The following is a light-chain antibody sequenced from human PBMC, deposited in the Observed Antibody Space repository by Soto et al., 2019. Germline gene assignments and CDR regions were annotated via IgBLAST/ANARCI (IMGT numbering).Light chain of an antibody. CDR1: SSDVGAYKY. CDR3: TSYVGDDIWV. CDR2: EVT. Sequence: QSALTQPPSASGSPGQSVTISCTGTSSDVGAYKYVSWYQQYPGKAPKLMIYEVTKRPSGVPVRFSGSKSGNTASLTGSGLQAEDEADYYCTSYVGDDIWVFGGGTKVTVL. V-gene: IGLV2-8*01. J-gene: IGLJ3*02.